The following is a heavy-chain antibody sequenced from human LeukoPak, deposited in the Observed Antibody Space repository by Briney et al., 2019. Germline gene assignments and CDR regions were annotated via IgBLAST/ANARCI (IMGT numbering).Heavy chain of an antibody. Sequence: GGSLRLSCAASGFTVSSNYMSWVRQAPGKGLEWVSVIYSGGSTYYADSVKGRFTISRDNSKNTLYLQVNSLRAEDTAMYYCAREVRSYDAFDIWGQGTMVTVSS. J-gene: IGHJ3*02. CDR1: GFTVSSNY. CDR2: IYSGGST. V-gene: IGHV3-66*01. CDR3: AREVRSYDAFDI.